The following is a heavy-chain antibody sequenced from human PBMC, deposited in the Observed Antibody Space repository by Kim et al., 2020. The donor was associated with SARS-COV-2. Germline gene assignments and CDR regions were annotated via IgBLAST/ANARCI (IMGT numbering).Heavy chain of an antibody. Sequence: SVKVSCKASGGTFSSYAISWVRQAPGQGLEWMGGIIPIFGTANYAQKFQGRVTITADESTSTAYMELSSLRSEDTAVYYCARADGSGSRLPPYYYYYGMDVWGQGTTVTVSS. CDR3: ARADGSGSRLPPYYYYYGMDV. CDR1: GGTFSSYA. J-gene: IGHJ6*02. CDR2: IIPIFGTA. V-gene: IGHV1-69*13. D-gene: IGHD3-10*01.